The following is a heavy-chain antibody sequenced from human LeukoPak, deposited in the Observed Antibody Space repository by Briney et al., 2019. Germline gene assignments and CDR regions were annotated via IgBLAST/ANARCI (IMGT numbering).Heavy chain of an antibody. V-gene: IGHV4-34*01. CDR2: INHSGST. J-gene: IGHJ6*03. D-gene: IGHD6-13*01. Sequence: SETLSLTCAVYGGSFSGYYWSWVRQPPGKGLEWIGEINHSGSTNYNPSLKSRVTISVDTSKNQFSLKLSSVTAADTAVYYCARRRSSSWYYYYMDVWGKGTTVTISS. CDR3: ARRRSSSWYYYYMDV. CDR1: GGSFSGYY.